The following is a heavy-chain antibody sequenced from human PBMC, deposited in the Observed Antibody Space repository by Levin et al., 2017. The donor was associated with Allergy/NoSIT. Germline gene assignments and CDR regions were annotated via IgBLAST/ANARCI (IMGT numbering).Heavy chain of an antibody. V-gene: IGHV4-39*01. CDR2: IYYSGST. CDR1: GGSIGSRAYY. Sequence: SETLSLTCTVSGGSIGSRAYYWGWIRQPPGKGLEWIGTIYYSGSTYYNPSLKGRVTISVDTSKNQFSLKLTSVTAADTAVYYCARRFAASTNWDFDYWGQGTLVTVSS. J-gene: IGHJ4*02. CDR3: ARRFAASTNWDFDY. D-gene: IGHD7-27*01.